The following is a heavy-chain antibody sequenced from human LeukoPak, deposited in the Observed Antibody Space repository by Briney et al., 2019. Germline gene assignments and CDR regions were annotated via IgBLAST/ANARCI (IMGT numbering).Heavy chain of an antibody. Sequence: SETLSLTCNVSGDSLSSNSFYWAWIRQSPGKGLEWIGTVYSSGSSYYNPSLKSRVTISVDTSKNQLSLKVSSVTAADTAVYYCARDQFPMTTNNYFDYWGQGTLVTVSS. V-gene: IGHV4-39*02. D-gene: IGHD4-11*01. CDR3: ARDQFPMTTNNYFDY. J-gene: IGHJ4*02. CDR2: VYSSGSS. CDR1: GDSLSSNSFY.